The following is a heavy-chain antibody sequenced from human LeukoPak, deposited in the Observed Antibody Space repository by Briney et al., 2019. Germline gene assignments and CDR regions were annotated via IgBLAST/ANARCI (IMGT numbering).Heavy chain of an antibody. D-gene: IGHD4-17*01. J-gene: IGHJ4*02. CDR3: ARDPLGDYVFDY. V-gene: IGHV4-30-4*08. CDR1: GGSISSGDYY. CDR2: IYYSGST. Sequence: PSETLSLTCTVSGGSISSGDYYWSWIRQPPGKGLEWIGYIYYSGSTYYNPSLKSRVTISVDTSKNQFSLKLSSVAAADTAVYYCARDPLGDYVFDYRGQGTLVTVSS.